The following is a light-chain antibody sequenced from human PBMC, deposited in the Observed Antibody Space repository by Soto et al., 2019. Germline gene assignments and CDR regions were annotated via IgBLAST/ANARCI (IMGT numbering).Light chain of an antibody. J-gene: IGKJ4*01. CDR2: KES. CDR3: QTYNNWPLT. V-gene: IGKV1-5*03. CDR1: QTISSW. Sequence: DIQMTQSPSTLSGSVVDRVTITCRASQTISSWLAWYQQKPGKAPKILIYKESTLKSGVPSRFSGSGSGTDLTLTINRLQSEDFAVYYCQTYNNWPLTCGGGTKVDI.